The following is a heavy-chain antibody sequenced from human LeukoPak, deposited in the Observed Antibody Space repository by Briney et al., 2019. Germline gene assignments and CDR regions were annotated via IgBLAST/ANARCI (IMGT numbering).Heavy chain of an antibody. CDR1: GFTVSSNY. Sequence: QPGGSLRLSCAASGFTVSSNYMSWVRQAPGKGLEWVSVIYSGGTTYYGESVKGRFTISRDNSKNTLYVQMNSLRAEDTAVYYCARQVAGPYYFDYWGQGTLVTVSS. CDR3: ARQVAGPYYFDY. J-gene: IGHJ4*02. D-gene: IGHD6-19*01. V-gene: IGHV3-53*01. CDR2: IYSGGTT.